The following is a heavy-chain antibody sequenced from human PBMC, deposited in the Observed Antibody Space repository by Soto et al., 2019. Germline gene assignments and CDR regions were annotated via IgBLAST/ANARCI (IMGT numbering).Heavy chain of an antibody. V-gene: IGHV3-9*01. Sequence: EVQLVESGGGLVQPGRSLRLSCAASGFTFDDYAMHWVRQAPGKGLEWVSSISWNSGSIGYADSVKGRFTISRDNAKNSLYLQMNSLRAEDTALYYCAKDNGGGEFDPWGQGTLVTVSS. CDR3: AKDNGGGEFDP. J-gene: IGHJ5*02. CDR2: ISWNSGSI. CDR1: GFTFDDYA. D-gene: IGHD2-21*01.